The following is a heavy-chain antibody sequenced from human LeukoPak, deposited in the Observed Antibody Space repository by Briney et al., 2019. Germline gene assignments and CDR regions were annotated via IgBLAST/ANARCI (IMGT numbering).Heavy chain of an antibody. Sequence: GGSLRLSCAASGFTFSSYWMHWVRQAPGKGLVWVSRINSDGSSTSYADSVKGRFTISRDNAKNTLYLQMNSLRTEDTAVYYCAKDGSGYSSGWFSYFDYWGQGTLVTVSS. CDR3: AKDGSGYSSGWFSYFDY. V-gene: IGHV3-74*01. CDR1: GFTFSSYW. CDR2: INSDGSST. D-gene: IGHD6-19*01. J-gene: IGHJ4*02.